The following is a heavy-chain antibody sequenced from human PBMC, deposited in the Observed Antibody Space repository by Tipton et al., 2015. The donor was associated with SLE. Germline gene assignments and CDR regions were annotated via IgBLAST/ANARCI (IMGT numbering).Heavy chain of an antibody. V-gene: IGHV4-61*02. Sequence: TLSLTCTVSGGSISSGSYYWNWIRQPAGKGLEWIGRIYTSGSTNYNPSLKSRVTISLDTSKNEFSLRLRSVTAADTAVYYCARVMRGGSPARAFDIWGQGTMVTVSS. CDR2: IYTSGST. CDR3: ARVMRGGSPARAFDI. D-gene: IGHD1-26*01. CDR1: GGSISSGSYY. J-gene: IGHJ3*02.